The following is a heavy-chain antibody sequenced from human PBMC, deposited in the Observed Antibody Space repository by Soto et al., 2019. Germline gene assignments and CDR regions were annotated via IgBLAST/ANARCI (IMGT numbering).Heavy chain of an antibody. CDR3: ARSVMAYYDILDV. D-gene: IGHD3-9*01. CDR1: GFTFSSYD. CDR2: IGTAGDT. Sequence: EVQLVESGGGLVQPGGSLRLSCAASGFTFSSYDMHWVRQATGKGLEWVSAIGTAGDTYYPGSVKGRFTISRENAKNSLYLKMNSLRAEDTAVYYCARSVMAYYDILDVWGQGTTVTVSS. V-gene: IGHV3-13*01. J-gene: IGHJ6*02.